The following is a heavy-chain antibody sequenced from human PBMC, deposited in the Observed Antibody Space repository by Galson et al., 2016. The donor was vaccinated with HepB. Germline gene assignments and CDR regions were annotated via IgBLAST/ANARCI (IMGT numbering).Heavy chain of an antibody. CDR2: ISDSGDTT. J-gene: IGHJ4*02. V-gene: IGHV3-11*04. CDR1: GFAFSAYY. D-gene: IGHD3-10*01. Sequence: SLRLSCAASGFAFSAYYMSWIRQTPGKGLEWLSYISDSGDTTYYADSVKGRSTVSRDNADSSLYLQLHGLRADDTAIYYCARGDPGITWFLWDHWGQGTLVTVS. CDR3: ARGDPGITWFLWDH.